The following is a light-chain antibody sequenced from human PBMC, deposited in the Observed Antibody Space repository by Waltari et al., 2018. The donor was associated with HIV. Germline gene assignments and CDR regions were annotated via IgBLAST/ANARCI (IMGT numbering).Light chain of an antibody. Sequence: YVLTQPPSVSVAPGKTATIPCGGNNIGDKHVHWYQQKSGQAPVLVIYDDKLRPSGIPARISGSNSGGTATLTISGVEVGDEAEYYCQVFENSRDQAFGTGTKVTVL. J-gene: IGLJ1*01. CDR3: QVFENSRDQA. CDR1: NIGDKH. V-gene: IGLV3-21*01. CDR2: DDK.